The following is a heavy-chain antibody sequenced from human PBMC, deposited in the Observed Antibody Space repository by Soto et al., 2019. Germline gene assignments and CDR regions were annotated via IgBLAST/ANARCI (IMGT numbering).Heavy chain of an antibody. V-gene: IGHV4-61*01. CDR3: ARDFAYFVS. CDR2: VYHTGRT. J-gene: IGHJ4*02. CDR1: GGSCKSGSYS. Sequence: SETLSLTGTVSGGSCKSGSYSWSWIRQPPGKGLEWIGYVYHTGRTSYNPSLKSRVSISMDTSKNQFSLNLDSVTAADTAVYFCARDFAYFVSWGQGTLVTVSS. D-gene: IGHD3-3*01.